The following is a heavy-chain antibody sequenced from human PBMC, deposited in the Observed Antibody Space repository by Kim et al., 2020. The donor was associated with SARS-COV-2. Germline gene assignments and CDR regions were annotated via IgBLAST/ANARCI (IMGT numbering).Heavy chain of an antibody. D-gene: IGHD2-15*01. V-gene: IGHV4-61*02. CDR1: GGSISSGSYY. J-gene: IGHJ4*02. CDR3: EGYGGGTVDY. CDR2: IYTSGST. Sequence: SETLSLTCTVSGGSISSGSYYWSWIRQPAGKGLEWIGRIYTSGSTNYNPSLKSRVTISVDTSKNQFSLKLSSVTAADTAVYYCEGYGGGTVDYWGQGTLVTVSS.